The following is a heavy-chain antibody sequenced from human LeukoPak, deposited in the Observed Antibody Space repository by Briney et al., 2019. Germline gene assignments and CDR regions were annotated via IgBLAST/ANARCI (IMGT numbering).Heavy chain of an antibody. J-gene: IGHJ6*02. CDR2: IKSKTDGGTT. D-gene: IGHD3-9*01. CDR3: TIDQYYDILTGYYGMDV. Sequence: GGSLRLSCAASGFTFSNAWMSWVRQAPGKGLEWVGRIKSKTDGGTTDYAAPVKGRFTISRDDSKNTLYLQMNSLKTEDTAVYYCTIDQYYDILTGYYGMDVWGQGTTVTVSS. V-gene: IGHV3-15*01. CDR1: GFTFSNAW.